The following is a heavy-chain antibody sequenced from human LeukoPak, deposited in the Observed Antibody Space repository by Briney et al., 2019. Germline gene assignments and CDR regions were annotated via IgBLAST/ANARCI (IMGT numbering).Heavy chain of an antibody. J-gene: IGHJ6*02. V-gene: IGHV1-8*01. D-gene: IGHD3-10*01. CDR3: ATGRRFEDLLRSYGMEV. CDR2: MNPNSGNT. CDR1: GYTFTSYD. Sequence: VASVKVSCKASGYTFTSYDISWVRRATGQGLEWMGWMNPNSGNTGYAQKFQGRVTMTRNTSITTAYMELSSLRSEDTAVYYCATGRRFEDLLRSYGMEVWGQGTTVTVSS.